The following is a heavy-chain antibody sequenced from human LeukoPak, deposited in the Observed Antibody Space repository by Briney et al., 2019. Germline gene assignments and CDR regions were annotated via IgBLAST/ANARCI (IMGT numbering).Heavy chain of an antibody. CDR1: GDSISGYY. CDR3: ARDVSTDNWFDP. CDR2: IYTSGST. D-gene: IGHD2/OR15-2a*01. V-gene: IGHV4-4*07. J-gene: IGHJ5*02. Sequence: SETLSLTCTVSGDSISGYYWNWIRQPAGKGLEWIGRIYTSGSTNYNPSLKSRVTISVDTSKNQFSLKLSSVTAADTAVYYCARDVSTDNWFDPWGQGTLVTVSS.